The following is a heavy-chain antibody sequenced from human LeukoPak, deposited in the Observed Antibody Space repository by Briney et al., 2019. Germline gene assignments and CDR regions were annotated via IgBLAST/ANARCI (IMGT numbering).Heavy chain of an antibody. D-gene: IGHD2-15*01. V-gene: IGHV4-39*07. Sequence: SETLSLTCTVSGGSISSSSYYWGWIRQPPGKGLEWIGEINPSGSTNYNPSLKSRVTISVDTSKNQFSLKLSSVTAADTAVYYCARLGYCSGGSCYLGSNYFDYWGQGTLVTVSS. J-gene: IGHJ4*02. CDR1: GGSISSSSYY. CDR2: INPSGST. CDR3: ARLGYCSGGSCYLGSNYFDY.